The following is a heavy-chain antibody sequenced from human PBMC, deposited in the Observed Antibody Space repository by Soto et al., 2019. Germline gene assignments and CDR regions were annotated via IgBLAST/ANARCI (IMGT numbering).Heavy chain of an antibody. Sequence: GESLKISCKGSGYSFTSYWIGWARQMPGKGLEWMGIIYPGDSDTRYSPSFQGQVTISADKSISTAYLQWSSLKASDTAMYYCARQECSSKSCYTPYYFDYWGQGTLVTVSS. V-gene: IGHV5-51*01. CDR2: IYPGDSDT. CDR3: ARQECSSKSCYTPYYFDY. CDR1: GYSFTSYW. J-gene: IGHJ4*02. D-gene: IGHD2-2*02.